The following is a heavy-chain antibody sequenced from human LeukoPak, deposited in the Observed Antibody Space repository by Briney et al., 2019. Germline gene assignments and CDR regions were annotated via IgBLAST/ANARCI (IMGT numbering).Heavy chain of an antibody. V-gene: IGHV1-69-2*01. CDR3: ALTNLPGAFDI. CDR1: GYTFTDYY. D-gene: IGHD2-8*01. Sequence: ASVKISCKVSGYTFTDYYMHWVQQAPGKGLEWMGLVDPEDGETIYAEKFQGRVTITADTSTDTAYMELSSLRSEDTAVYYCALTNLPGAFDIWGQGTMVTVSS. J-gene: IGHJ3*02. CDR2: VDPEDGET.